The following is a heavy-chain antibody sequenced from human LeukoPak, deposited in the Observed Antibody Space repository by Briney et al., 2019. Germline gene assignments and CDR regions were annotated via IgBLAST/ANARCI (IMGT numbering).Heavy chain of an antibody. CDR3: ARTYSSSFNWFNP. Sequence: PGGSLRPSCAASGLTFSNAWMTWVRQAPGRGLEWVGRIKSKTDGGTTDYAAPVKGRFTISRDNSKNTLYLQMNSLRAEDTAVYYCARTYSSSFNWFNPWGQGTLVTVSS. V-gene: IGHV3-15*01. D-gene: IGHD6-13*01. CDR1: GLTFSNAW. CDR2: IKSKTDGGTT. J-gene: IGHJ5*02.